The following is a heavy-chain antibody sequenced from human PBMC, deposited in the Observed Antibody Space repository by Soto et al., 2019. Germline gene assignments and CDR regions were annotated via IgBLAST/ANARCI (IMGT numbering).Heavy chain of an antibody. V-gene: IGHV3-9*01. CDR3: AKASDSGWYGEYDY. J-gene: IGHJ4*02. D-gene: IGHD6-19*01. CDR2: ISWNSGSI. CDR1: GFTFDDYA. Sequence: GGSLRLSCAASGFTFDDYAMHWVRQAPGKGLEWVSGISWNSGSIGYADSVKGRFTISRDNAKNSLYLQMNSLRAEDTALYYCAKASDSGWYGEYDYWGQGTLVTVSS.